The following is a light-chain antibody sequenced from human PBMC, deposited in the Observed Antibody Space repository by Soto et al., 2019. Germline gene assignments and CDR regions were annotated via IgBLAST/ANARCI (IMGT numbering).Light chain of an antibody. J-gene: IGKJ1*01. Sequence: DIQMTQTPSTLSASVGDRVTITCRASQSIDIWLAWYQQKPGQAPKVLIWDATTLHRGVPSRFSGSGSGSEFTLTISSLQPDDSATYYCQQYNGYSSWTLCKWNKVDIK. CDR2: DAT. CDR1: QSIDIW. V-gene: IGKV1-5*01. CDR3: QQYNGYSSWT.